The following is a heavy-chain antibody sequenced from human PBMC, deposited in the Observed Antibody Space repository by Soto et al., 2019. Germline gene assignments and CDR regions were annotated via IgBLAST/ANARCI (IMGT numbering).Heavy chain of an antibody. CDR3: ASRDVDTTMVGRDY. CDR1: GGSISSGGYS. Sequence: SETLSLTCAVSGGSISSGGYSWSWIRQPPGKGLEWIGSIYYSGSTYYSPSLKSRLTISVDTPKKQFSLKVNSVTAADTAVYYCASRDVDTTMVGRDYWGQGTLVTV. V-gene: IGHV4-39*07. D-gene: IGHD5-18*01. CDR2: IYYSGST. J-gene: IGHJ4*02.